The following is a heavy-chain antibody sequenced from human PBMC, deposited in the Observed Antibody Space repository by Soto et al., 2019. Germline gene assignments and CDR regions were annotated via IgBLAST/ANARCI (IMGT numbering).Heavy chain of an antibody. J-gene: IGHJ3*02. CDR2: IYYSGST. V-gene: IGHV4-30-4*01. D-gene: IGHD3-9*01. CDR3: ARGLRYFDWVDAFDI. CDR1: GGSISSGDYY. Sequence: SETLSLTCTVSGGSISSGDYYWSWIRQPPGKGLEWIGYIYYSGSTYYNPSLKSRVTISVDTSKNQFSLKLSSVTTADTAVYYCARGLRYFDWVDAFDIWGQGTMVTVSS.